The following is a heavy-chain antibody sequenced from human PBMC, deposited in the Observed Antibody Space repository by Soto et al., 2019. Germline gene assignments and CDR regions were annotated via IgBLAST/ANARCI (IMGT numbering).Heavy chain of an antibody. CDR3: AKELARSRYLREFDY. Sequence: EVQLVESGGGLVQPGRSLRLACAASGFNFDDYAIHWVRQAPGKGLEWVSGISWNSDIIGYADSVKGRFTISRDDAKNSLYLQMNSLRAEDTALYYCAKELARSRYLREFDYWGQGTLVTVSS. J-gene: IGHJ4*02. D-gene: IGHD3-16*02. CDR2: ISWNSDII. CDR1: GFNFDDYA. V-gene: IGHV3-9*01.